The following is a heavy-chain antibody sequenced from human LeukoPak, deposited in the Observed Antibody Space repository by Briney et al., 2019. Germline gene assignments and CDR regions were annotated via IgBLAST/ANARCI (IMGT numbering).Heavy chain of an antibody. CDR3: ARQRSAFWSGYYPFDL. V-gene: IGHV5-51*01. D-gene: IGHD3-3*01. J-gene: IGHJ4*02. CDR1: GNSFTKHW. CDR2: IYPGDSDT. Sequence: GESLEICCKGSGNSFTKHWIGWVRQMPGKGLEWMGIIYPGDSDTRYSPSFQGQVTISADKSINTAYLQWSSLKASDTAMYYCARQRSAFWSGYYPFDLWGQGTLVTVSS.